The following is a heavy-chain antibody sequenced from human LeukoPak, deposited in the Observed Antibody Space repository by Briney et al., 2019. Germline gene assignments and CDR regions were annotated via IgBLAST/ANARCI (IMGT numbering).Heavy chain of an antibody. V-gene: IGHV4-39*01. CDR1: GGSISSSSYY. CDR3: ARLSVVVVPGDYFDY. CDR2: IYYSGST. D-gene: IGHD2-2*01. Sequence: SETLSLTCTVSGGSISSSSYYWGWIRQPPGKGLEWIGSIYYSGSTYYNPSLKSRVTISVDTSKNQFSPKLSSVTAADTAVYYCARLSVVVVPGDYFDYWGQGTLVTVSS. J-gene: IGHJ4*02.